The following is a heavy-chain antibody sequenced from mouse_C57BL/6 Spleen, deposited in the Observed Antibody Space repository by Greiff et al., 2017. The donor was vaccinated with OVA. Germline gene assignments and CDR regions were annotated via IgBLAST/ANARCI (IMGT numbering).Heavy chain of an antibody. V-gene: IGHV5-16*01. D-gene: IGHD1-1*01. J-gene: IGHJ1*03. CDR1: GFTFSDYY. Sequence: EVMLVESEGGLVQPGSSMKLSCTASGFTFSDYYMAWVRQVPEKGLEWVANINYDGSSTYYLDSLKSRFIISRDNAKNILYLQMSSLKSEDTATYYCARVVVGDWYFDVWGTGTTVTVSS. CDR3: ARVVVGDWYFDV. CDR2: INYDGSST.